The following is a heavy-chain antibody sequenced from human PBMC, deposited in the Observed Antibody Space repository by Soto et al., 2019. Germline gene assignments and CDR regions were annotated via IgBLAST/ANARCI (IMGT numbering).Heavy chain of an antibody. V-gene: IGHV5-51*01. Sequence: GESLKISCKGSGYSFTSYWIGWVRQMPGKGLEWMGIIYPGDSDTRYSPSFQGQVTISADKSISTAYLQWSSLKASDTAMYYCARHRSSYDSSGYYHLYYYYGMDVWGQGTTVTVSS. D-gene: IGHD3-22*01. J-gene: IGHJ6*02. CDR2: IYPGDSDT. CDR1: GYSFTSYW. CDR3: ARHRSSYDSSGYYHLYYYYGMDV.